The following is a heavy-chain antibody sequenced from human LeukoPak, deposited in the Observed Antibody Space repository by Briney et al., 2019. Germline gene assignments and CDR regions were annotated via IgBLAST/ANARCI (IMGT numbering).Heavy chain of an antibody. CDR2: VSISVTST. CDR3: AKDLSYDSSGYLSY. CDR1: GFTFSSYA. V-gene: IGHV3-23*01. D-gene: IGHD3-22*01. Sequence: GGSLRLSCTASGFTFSSYAINWVRQASGKGLEWVAVVSISVTSTYYADSVKGRFTISRDNSNNTVYLQMNSLRVEDTAVYYCAKDLSYDSSGYLSYWGQGTLVTVSS. J-gene: IGHJ4*02.